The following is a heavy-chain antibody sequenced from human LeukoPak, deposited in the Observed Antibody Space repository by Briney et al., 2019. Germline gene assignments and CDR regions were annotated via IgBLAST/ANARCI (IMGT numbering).Heavy chain of an antibody. V-gene: IGHV6-1*01. CDR1: GESVSSINGA. CDR2: AYYRSKWYT. CDR3: ARDVGTSGWHTFDY. D-gene: IGHD6-19*01. Sequence: SQTLSLTCDISGESVSSINGAWNWIRQSPSRGLEWQGRAYYRSKWYTDYAVSMNGRITISPDTSKNQFSLQLNSVTPDDTAVYYCARDVGTSGWHTFDYWGQGTLVTVSS. J-gene: IGHJ4*02.